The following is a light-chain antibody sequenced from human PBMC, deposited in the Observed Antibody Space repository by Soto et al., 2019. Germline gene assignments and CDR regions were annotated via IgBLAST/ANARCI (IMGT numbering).Light chain of an antibody. CDR1: QSVSSY. J-gene: IGKJ4*01. V-gene: IGKV3-11*01. Sequence: EIVLTQSPATLSLSPGERATLSCRASQSVSSYLAWYQQKPGQAPRLLIYDASNRATGIPARFSGSGSGTDFTPTISSLEPEDFAVYYCQQRSNWPFTFGGGTKVDIK. CDR2: DAS. CDR3: QQRSNWPFT.